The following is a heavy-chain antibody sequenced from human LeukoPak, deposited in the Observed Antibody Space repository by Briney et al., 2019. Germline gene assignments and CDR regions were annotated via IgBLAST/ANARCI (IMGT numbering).Heavy chain of an antibody. V-gene: IGHV3-43D*03. D-gene: IGHD5-12*01. Sequence: PGGSLRLSCAASGFTFDDYAMHWVRKAPGKGLEWVSLISWDGGSTYYADSVKGRFTISRDNSKNSLYLQMNSLRAEDTALYYCAKDSGYSGYDAGFDYWGQGTLVTVSS. CDR1: GFTFDDYA. J-gene: IGHJ4*02. CDR3: AKDSGYSGYDAGFDY. CDR2: ISWDGGST.